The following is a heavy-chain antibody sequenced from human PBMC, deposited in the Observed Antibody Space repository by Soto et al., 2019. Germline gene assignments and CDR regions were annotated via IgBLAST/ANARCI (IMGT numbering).Heavy chain of an antibody. CDR2: ISSSSSTI. J-gene: IGHJ4*02. CDR3: ARDLPYYYDSSGSLSGLDY. Sequence: GGSLRLACAASGFTFSSYSMNWVRQAPGKGLEWVSYISSSSSTIYYADSVKGRFTISRDNAKNSLYLQMNSLRDEDTAVYYCARDLPYYYDSSGSLSGLDYWGQGTLVTVSS. CDR1: GFTFSSYS. V-gene: IGHV3-48*02. D-gene: IGHD3-22*01.